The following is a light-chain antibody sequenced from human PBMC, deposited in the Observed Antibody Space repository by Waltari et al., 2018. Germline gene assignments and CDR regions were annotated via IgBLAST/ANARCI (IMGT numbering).Light chain of an antibody. CDR3: QHRGHWPPDAT. J-gene: IGKJ3*01. CDR2: AAS. Sequence: DIVMTQSPLSLPVTPGEPASIPCRSSQSVGSYLAWYQQKPGQAPRLLIYAASNRATGIPARFSGSGSGTDFTLTINSLEPEDFAVYYCQHRGHWPPDATFGPGTKVDIK. CDR1: QSVGSY. V-gene: IGKV3-11*01.